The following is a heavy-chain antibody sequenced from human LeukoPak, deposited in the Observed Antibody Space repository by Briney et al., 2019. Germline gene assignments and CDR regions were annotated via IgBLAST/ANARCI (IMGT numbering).Heavy chain of an antibody. J-gene: IGHJ4*02. CDR2: ISGSGGST. CDR1: GFTFSSYA. V-gene: IGHV3-23*01. CDR3: AKDAWGSSPTTVIIDY. D-gene: IGHD4-17*01. Sequence: PGGSLRLSCAASGFTFSSYAMSWVRQAPGKGLEWVSAISGSGGSTYYADSVKGRFTISRDNSKNTLYPQMNSLRAEDTAVYYCAKDAWGSSPTTVIIDYWGQGTLVTVSS.